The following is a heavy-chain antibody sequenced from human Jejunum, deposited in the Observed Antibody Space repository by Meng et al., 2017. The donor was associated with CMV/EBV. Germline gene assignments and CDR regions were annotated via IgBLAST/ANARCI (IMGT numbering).Heavy chain of an antibody. CDR3: AKDLGGYCSSTTCYLDD. CDR2: IGPTGRDK. CDR1: FSSYA. Sequence: FSSYARNWVRQAPGKGLEWVSSIGPTGRDKFYTDSVKGRFTISRDNSKNMVYLQMNSLGAEDTALYYCAKDLGGYCSSTTCYLDDWGQGTLVTVSS. J-gene: IGHJ4*02. V-gene: IGHV3-23*01. D-gene: IGHD2-2*01.